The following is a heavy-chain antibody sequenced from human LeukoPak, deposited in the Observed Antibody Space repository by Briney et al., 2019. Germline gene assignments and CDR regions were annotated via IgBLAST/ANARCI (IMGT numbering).Heavy chain of an antibody. J-gene: IGHJ4*02. CDR3: KGRGDYSGY. D-gene: IGHD2-15*01. Sequence: GGSLRLSCAASGFTFSGSAMHWVRQASGKGLEWVGRIRSKANNYATTYAASVKGRFTISRDDSKNTAYLQMNSLKTEDTAVYYCKGRGDYSGYWGQRTLVTVSS. V-gene: IGHV3-73*01. CDR1: GFTFSGSA. CDR2: IRSKANNYAT.